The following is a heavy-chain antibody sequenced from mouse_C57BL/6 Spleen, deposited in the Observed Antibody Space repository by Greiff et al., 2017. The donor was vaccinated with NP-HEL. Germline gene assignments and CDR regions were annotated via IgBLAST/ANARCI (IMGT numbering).Heavy chain of an antibody. J-gene: IGHJ3*01. CDR3: ARSRDDDYDGFAY. D-gene: IGHD2-4*01. CDR2: INPGSGGT. V-gene: IGHV1-54*01. CDR1: GYAFTNYL. Sequence: QVQLQQSGAELVRPGTSVKVSCKASGYAFTNYLIEWVKQRPGQGLEWIGVINPGSGGTNYNEKFKGKATLTADKSSSTAYMQLSSLTSEDSAVYFCARSRDDDYDGFAYWGQGTLVTVSA.